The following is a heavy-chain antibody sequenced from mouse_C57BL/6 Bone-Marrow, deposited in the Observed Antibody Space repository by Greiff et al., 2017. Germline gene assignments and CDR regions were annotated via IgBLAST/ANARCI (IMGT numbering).Heavy chain of an antibody. V-gene: IGHV1-26*01. CDR2: INPNNGGT. Sequence: VQLQQSGPELVKPGASVKISCKASGYTFTDYYMNWVKQSHGKGLEWIGDINPNNGGTSYNQKFKGKATLTVDKSSSTAYMQLSSLTSEDSAVYYCASWGWGYGAWVAYWGKGTLVTVSA. J-gene: IGHJ3*01. CDR3: ASWGWGYGAWVAY. D-gene: IGHD2-2*01. CDR1: GYTFTDYY.